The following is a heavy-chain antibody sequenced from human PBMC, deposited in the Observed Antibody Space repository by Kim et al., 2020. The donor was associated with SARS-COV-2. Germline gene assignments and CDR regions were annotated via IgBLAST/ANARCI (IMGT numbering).Heavy chain of an antibody. CDR1: GGSINSFY. J-gene: IGHJ6*01. V-gene: IGHV4-59*01. CDR3: ARASGTVTTFYYHGMDV. D-gene: IGHD4-4*01. Sequence: SETLSLTCTVSGGSINSFYWSWTRQPPGKGLEWIGYISYIGNTNYNPSLKSRVTISVDTSKNQFSLKLSSVTAADTPVYYCARASGTVTTFYYHGMDVWG. CDR2: ISYIGNT.